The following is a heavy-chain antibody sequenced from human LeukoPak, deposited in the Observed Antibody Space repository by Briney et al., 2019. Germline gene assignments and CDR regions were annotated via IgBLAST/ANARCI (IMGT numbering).Heavy chain of an antibody. D-gene: IGHD6-6*01. CDR1: GGSISSGSYY. CDR3: ARVLAARPYYYYYMDV. J-gene: IGHJ6*03. CDR2: IYTSGST. V-gene: IGHV4-61*02. Sequence: SETLSLTCTVSGGSISSGSYYWSWIRQPAGKGLEWIGPIYTSGSTNYNPSLKSRVTISVDTSKNQFSLKLSSVTAADTAVYYCARVLAARPYYYYYMDVWGKGTTVTVSS.